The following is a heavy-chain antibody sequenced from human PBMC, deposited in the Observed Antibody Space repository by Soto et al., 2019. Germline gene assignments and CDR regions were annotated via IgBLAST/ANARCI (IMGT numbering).Heavy chain of an antibody. V-gene: IGHV4-39*01. J-gene: IGHJ4*02. CDR3: ARLAKYSINWYVDY. CDR2: IYYSGST. Sequence: PSETLSLTCTVSGGSISSSSYYWGWIRQPPGKGLEWIGSIYYSGSTYYNPSLKSRVTIFVDTSKNQFSLKLSSVTAADTAVYYCARLAKYSINWYVDYWGQGTLVTVSS. D-gene: IGHD6-13*01. CDR1: GGSISSSSYY.